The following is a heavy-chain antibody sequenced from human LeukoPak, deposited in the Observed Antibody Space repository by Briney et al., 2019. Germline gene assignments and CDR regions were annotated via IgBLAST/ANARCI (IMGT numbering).Heavy chain of an antibody. D-gene: IGHD5-24*01. CDR2: VSSSGGST. Sequence: GGSLRLSRAASGFTSSTYAMSWVRQAPGKGLQWVSAVSSSGGSTYYADSVKGRFTISRDNSKNTLYLQMNSLRAEDTAVYYCAKRGMTTIKEGFDYWGQGTLVTVSS. CDR3: AKRGMTTIKEGFDY. CDR1: GFTSSTYA. V-gene: IGHV3-23*01. J-gene: IGHJ4*02.